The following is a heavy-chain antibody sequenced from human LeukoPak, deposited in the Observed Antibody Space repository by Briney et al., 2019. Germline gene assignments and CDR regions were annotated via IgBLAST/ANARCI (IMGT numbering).Heavy chain of an antibody. D-gene: IGHD3-10*01. V-gene: IGHV3-7*01. J-gene: IGHJ4*02. CDR1: GFTFSSYW. Sequence: GGSLRLSCAASGFTFSSYWMSWVRQAPGKGLEWVANIKQDGSEKYYVDSVKGRFTISRDNAKNSLYLQMNSLRAEDTAVYYCAGVASWGLWFGELDYWGQGTLVTVSS. CDR2: IKQDGSEK. CDR3: AGVASWGLWFGELDY.